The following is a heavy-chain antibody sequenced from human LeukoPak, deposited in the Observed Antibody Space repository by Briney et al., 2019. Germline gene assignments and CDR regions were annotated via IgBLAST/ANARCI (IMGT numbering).Heavy chain of an antibody. D-gene: IGHD6-6*01. CDR1: GYTFTGYY. V-gene: IGHV1-2*02. Sequence: ASVKVSRKASGYTFTGYYMHWVRQAPGQGLEWMGWINPNSGGTNYAQKFQGRVTMTRDTSISTAYMELSRLRSDDTAVYYCARGSSSEYDAFDIWGQGTMVTVSS. J-gene: IGHJ3*02. CDR2: INPNSGGT. CDR3: ARGSSSEYDAFDI.